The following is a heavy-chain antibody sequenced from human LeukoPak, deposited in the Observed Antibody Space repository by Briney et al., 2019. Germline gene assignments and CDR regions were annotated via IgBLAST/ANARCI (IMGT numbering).Heavy chain of an antibody. V-gene: IGHV3-49*03. CDR1: GFTFSDYY. D-gene: IGHD1-26*01. J-gene: IGHJ4*02. CDR2: IRSKDYGGTT. CDR3: TRGRYQFDY. Sequence: GGSLRLSCAASGFTFSDYYMSWIRQAPGKGLEWVGFIRSKDYGGTTDCAASVKGRFSISRDDSKSIAYLQMNSLETEDTAMYYCTRGRYQFDYWGQGTLVTVSS.